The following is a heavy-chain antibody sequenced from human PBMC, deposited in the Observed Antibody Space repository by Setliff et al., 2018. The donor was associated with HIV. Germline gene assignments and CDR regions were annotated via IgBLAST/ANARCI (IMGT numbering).Heavy chain of an antibody. CDR2: INWTGVTT. V-gene: IGHV3-20*04. J-gene: IGHJ4*02. CDR1: GFTVDNYG. CDR3: VRDQGYDSDLYKFYFDS. D-gene: IGHD3-3*01. Sequence: PGGSLRLSCAASGFTVDNYGMSWVRQSPGKGLEWVSTINWTGVTTYYADSVKGRFTISRDNAKNSLYLQMNSLRVEEDTALYYCVRDQGYDSDLYKFYFDSWGQGTLVTVSS.